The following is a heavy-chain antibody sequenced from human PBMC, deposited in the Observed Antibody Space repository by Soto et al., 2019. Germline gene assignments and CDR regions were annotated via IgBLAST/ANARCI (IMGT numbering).Heavy chain of an antibody. CDR2: TSSDDNHK. Sequence: QVQLVESGGGVVQPGRSPRLSCAASGLSFSDSAMHWVRQAPGKGLEWVALTSSDDNHKYYADSVKGRFTISRDNSNNTLFLQMNSLRPDDSAKYYRARASGPPGYYFDFWGQGALVTVSS. D-gene: IGHD3-10*01. CDR1: GLSFSDSA. CDR3: ARASGPPGYYFDF. J-gene: IGHJ4*02. V-gene: IGHV3-30-3*01.